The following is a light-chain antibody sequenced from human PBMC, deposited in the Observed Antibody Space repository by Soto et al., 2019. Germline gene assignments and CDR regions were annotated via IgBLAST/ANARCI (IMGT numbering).Light chain of an antibody. V-gene: IGKV3-20*01. CDR3: QQYGSSPPYT. Sequence: EIVLTQSPGTLSLSPGERATLSCRASQSVSSSYLAWYQQKPGQAPRLLIYGASSRATDIPDRFSGSGSGTDLTLTISRLEPEDFAVYYCQQYGSSPPYTFGQGTKLEIK. CDR2: GAS. CDR1: QSVSSSY. J-gene: IGKJ2*01.